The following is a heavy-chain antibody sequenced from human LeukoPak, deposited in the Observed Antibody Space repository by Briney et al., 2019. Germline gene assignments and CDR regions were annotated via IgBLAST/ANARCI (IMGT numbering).Heavy chain of an antibody. V-gene: IGHV1-18*01. Sequence: GASVKVSCKTSGYTFVTYTMSWVRQAPGQGLEWLGWISPYNNATKYSQRLQGRVTVTADTSTSTVYLDLRSLTSDDTAVYYCARDSPHGMDVWGKGTTVIVSS. CDR2: ISPYNNAT. J-gene: IGHJ6*04. CDR1: GYTFVTYT. CDR3: ARDSPHGMDV.